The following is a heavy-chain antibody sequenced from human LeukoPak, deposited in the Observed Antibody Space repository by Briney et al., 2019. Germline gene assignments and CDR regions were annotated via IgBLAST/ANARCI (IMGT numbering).Heavy chain of an antibody. V-gene: IGHV3-21*01. CDR1: GFTFSSYS. CDR3: ARDEVGAEFDP. CDR2: ISSSSSYI. D-gene: IGHD1-26*01. J-gene: IGHJ5*02. Sequence: GGSLRLSCAASGFTFSSYSMNWVRQAPGKGLEWVSSISSSSSYIYYADSVKGRFTISRDNAKNPLYLQMNSLRAEDTAVYYCARDEVGAEFDPWGQGTPVTVSS.